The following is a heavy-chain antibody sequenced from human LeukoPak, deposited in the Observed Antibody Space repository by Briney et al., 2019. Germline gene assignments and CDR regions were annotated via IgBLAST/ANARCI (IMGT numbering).Heavy chain of an antibody. D-gene: IGHD3-22*01. CDR1: GFAFNTYW. Sequence: GGSLRLSCAASGFAFNTYWLHWVRHVPGKGPVWVSLINSDGSSTGYADSVKGRFTISRDNAKNTLYLQMNSLRAEDAAVYYCARDRGYNMDVWGQGTTVTVSS. J-gene: IGHJ6*02. V-gene: IGHV3-74*01. CDR2: INSDGSST. CDR3: ARDRGYNMDV.